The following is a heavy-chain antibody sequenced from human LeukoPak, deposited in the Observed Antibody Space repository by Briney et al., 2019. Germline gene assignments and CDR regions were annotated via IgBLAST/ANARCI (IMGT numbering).Heavy chain of an antibody. D-gene: IGHD2-21*02. V-gene: IGHV1-69*13. Sequence: SVKVSCKASGGTFITYGISWVRQAPGQGLEWMGGITPIFGTANYAQKFQGRVTITADESTSTAYMELSSLRSEDTAVYYCAREYCGGDCYPFRYYYMDVWGKGTTVTISS. CDR3: AREYCGGDCYPFRYYYMDV. CDR2: ITPIFGTA. J-gene: IGHJ6*03. CDR1: GGTFITYG.